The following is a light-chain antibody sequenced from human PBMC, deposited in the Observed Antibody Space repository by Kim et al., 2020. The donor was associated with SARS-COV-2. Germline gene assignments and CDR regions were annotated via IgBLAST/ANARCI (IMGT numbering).Light chain of an antibody. J-gene: IGLJ3*02. V-gene: IGLV3-21*04. CDR2: YDS. CDR1: NIGSKS. Sequence: YELTQPPSVSVVPGKTARITCGGNNIGSKSVHWYQQKPGQAPVLVIYYDSDRPSGIPERFSGSNSGNTATLTISRVEAGDEADYYCQVWDSSSDHRVFG. CDR3: QVWDSSSDHRV.